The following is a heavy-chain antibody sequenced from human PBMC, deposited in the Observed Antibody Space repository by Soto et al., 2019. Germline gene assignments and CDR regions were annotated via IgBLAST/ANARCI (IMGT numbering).Heavy chain of an antibody. D-gene: IGHD3-3*01. Sequence: GGSLRLSCAASGFTFSSYAMSWVRQAPGKGLEWVSAISGSGGSTYYADSVKGRFTISRDNSKNTLYLQMNSLRAEDTAVYYCAKEVAALRFLEWFPRSYYGMDVWGQGTTVTGSS. CDR1: GFTFSSYA. CDR3: AKEVAALRFLEWFPRSYYGMDV. CDR2: ISGSGGST. V-gene: IGHV3-23*01. J-gene: IGHJ6*02.